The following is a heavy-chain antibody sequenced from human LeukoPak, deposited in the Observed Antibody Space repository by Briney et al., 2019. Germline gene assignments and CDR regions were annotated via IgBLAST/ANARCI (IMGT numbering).Heavy chain of an antibody. Sequence: SGGSLRLSCAASGFTFSSYSMNWVRQAPGKGLEWVSSISSSYIYYADSVKGRFTISRDNAKNSLYLQMNSLRAEDTAVYYCARDPPQTWQWPDFDYWGQGTLVTVSS. CDR3: ARDPPQTWQWPDFDY. V-gene: IGHV3-21*01. J-gene: IGHJ4*02. D-gene: IGHD6-19*01. CDR1: GFTFSSYS. CDR2: ISSSYI.